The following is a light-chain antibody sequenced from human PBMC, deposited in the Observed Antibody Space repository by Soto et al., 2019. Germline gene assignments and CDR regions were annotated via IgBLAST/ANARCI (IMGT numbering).Light chain of an antibody. Sequence: QSVLTQPPSVSAAPGQQVTISCSGSSSNIGNNYVSWFQHLPGATPKLLIYENNRRPTGIPDRFSGSKSATSATLGITGLQTGDEADYYCGTWDSSLSVNYVFGTGTKVTVL. V-gene: IGLV1-51*02. CDR2: ENN. J-gene: IGLJ1*01. CDR1: SSNIGNNY. CDR3: GTWDSSLSVNYV.